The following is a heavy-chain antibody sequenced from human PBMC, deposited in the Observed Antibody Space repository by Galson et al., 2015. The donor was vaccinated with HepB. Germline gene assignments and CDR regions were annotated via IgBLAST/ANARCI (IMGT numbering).Heavy chain of an antibody. D-gene: IGHD2-15*01. V-gene: IGHV1-8*01. CDR3: ARGVHYCSGGSCYKD. CDR1: GYTFTSYD. J-gene: IGHJ4*02. CDR2: MNPNSGNT. Sequence: SVKVSCKASGYTFTSYDINWVRQATGQGLEWMGWMNPNSGNTGYAQKFQGRATMTRNTSISTAYMELSSLRSEDTAVYYCARGVHYCSGGSCYKDWGQGTLVAVSS.